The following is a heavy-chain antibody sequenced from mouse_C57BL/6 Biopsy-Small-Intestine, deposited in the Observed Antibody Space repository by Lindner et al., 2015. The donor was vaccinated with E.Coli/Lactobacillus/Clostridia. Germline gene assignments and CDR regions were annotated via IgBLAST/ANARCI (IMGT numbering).Heavy chain of an antibody. D-gene: IGHD4-1*02. CDR1: GGTFSTYT. CDR3: ATTRDGSSNWSLFDY. V-gene: IGHV1-74*01. CDR2: IIPILDMT. Sequence: SVKVSCKASGGTFSTYTMSWVRQAPGQGLEWMGRIIPILDMTNYAQKFQGRVTITADKSTSTAYMELSSLRSEDTAVYYCATTRDGSSNWSLFDYWGQGTLVTVSS. J-gene: IGHJ4*01.